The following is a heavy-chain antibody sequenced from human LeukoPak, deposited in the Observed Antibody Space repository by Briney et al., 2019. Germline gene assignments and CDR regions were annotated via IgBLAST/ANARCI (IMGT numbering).Heavy chain of an antibody. CDR3: ARDGGGNSLGFDY. D-gene: IGHD4-23*01. CDR1: GGTFSSYA. V-gene: IGHV1-69*13. Sequence: ASVKVSCKASGGTFSSYAISWVRQAPGQGLEWMGGTIPIFGTANYAQKFQGRVTITADESTSTAYMELSSLRSEDTAVYYCARDGGGNSLGFDYWGQGTLVTVSS. CDR2: TIPIFGTA. J-gene: IGHJ4*02.